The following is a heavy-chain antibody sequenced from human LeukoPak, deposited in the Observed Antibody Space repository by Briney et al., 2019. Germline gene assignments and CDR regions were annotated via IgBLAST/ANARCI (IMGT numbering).Heavy chain of an antibody. D-gene: IGHD4-17*01. V-gene: IGHV3-30*04. CDR3: AKADATTVTIWDYYYYMDV. J-gene: IGHJ6*03. CDR1: GFTFSSYA. Sequence: GGSLRLSCAASGFTFSSYAMHWVRQAPGKGLEWVAVISYDGSNKYYADSVKGRFTISRDNSKNTLYLQMNSLRAEDTAVYYCAKADATTVTIWDYYYYMDVWGKGTTVTISS. CDR2: ISYDGSNK.